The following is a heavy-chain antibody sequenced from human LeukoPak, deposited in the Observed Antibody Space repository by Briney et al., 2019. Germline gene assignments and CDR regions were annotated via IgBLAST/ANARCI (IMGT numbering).Heavy chain of an antibody. V-gene: IGHV3-30*19. CDR3: ARDNVRLATANYYYYMDV. Sequence: GGSLRLSCAASGFSFSRYDIHWVRQAPGKGLEWVAVISYDGSNQYYADSVKGRFTISRDNSKNTLDLQMNSLRVEDTAVYYCARDNVRLATANYYYYMDVWGKGTTVTVSS. J-gene: IGHJ6*03. CDR1: GFSFSRYD. D-gene: IGHD6-13*01. CDR2: ISYDGSNQ.